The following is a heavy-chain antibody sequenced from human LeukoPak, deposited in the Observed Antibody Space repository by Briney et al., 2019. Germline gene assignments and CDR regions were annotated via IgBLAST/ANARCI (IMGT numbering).Heavy chain of an antibody. CDR1: GYTFTSYG. CDR3: ARSPGPYYYYGMDV. V-gene: IGHV1-18*01. J-gene: IGHJ6*02. Sequence: ASVKVSCKASGYTFTSYGISWVRQARGQGLEWMGWISAYNGNTNYAQKLQGRVTMTTDTSTSTAYMELRSLRSDDTAVYYCARSPGPYYYYGMDVWGQGTTVTVSS. CDR2: ISAYNGNT.